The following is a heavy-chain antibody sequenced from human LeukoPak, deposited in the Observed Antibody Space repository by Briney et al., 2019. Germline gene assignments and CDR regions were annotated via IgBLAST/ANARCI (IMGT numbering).Heavy chain of an antibody. J-gene: IGHJ4*02. D-gene: IGHD2-2*01. Sequence: PGGSLRLSCAASGFTFSSYSMNWVRQAPGKGLEWVSSISSSSSYIYYADSVKGRFPISRDNAKNSLYLQMNSLRAEDTAVYYCARSYCSSTSCYAIDYWGQGTLVTVSS. CDR1: GFTFSSYS. V-gene: IGHV3-21*01. CDR2: ISSSSSYI. CDR3: ARSYCSSTSCYAIDY.